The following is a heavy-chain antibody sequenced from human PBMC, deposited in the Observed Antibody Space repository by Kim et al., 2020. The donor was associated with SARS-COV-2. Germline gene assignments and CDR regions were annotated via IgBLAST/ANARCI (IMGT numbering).Heavy chain of an antibody. CDR1: GLIFTRHY. CDR3: ASLYNWNQWRAEFYYGMDV. V-gene: IGHV3-72*01. J-gene: IGHJ6*02. CDR2: IRNKPNSYTT. Sequence: GGSLRLSCVASGLIFTRHYMHWVRQAPGKGLEWVGRIRNKPNSYTTEYAASVKGRFTISRDDSKTSVYLQMSGLRTEDTAVYYCASLYNWNQWRAEFYYGMDVWGQGTTVTVSS. D-gene: IGHD1-20*01.